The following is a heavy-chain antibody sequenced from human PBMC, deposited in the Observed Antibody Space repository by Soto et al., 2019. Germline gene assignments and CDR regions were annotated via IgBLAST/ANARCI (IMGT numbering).Heavy chain of an antibody. J-gene: IGHJ5*02. CDR1: GVSFSSHG. CDR3: AKLEGSVPVDGDWFDP. V-gene: IGHV3-30*18. CDR2: ISHDGSFK. D-gene: IGHD6-19*01. Sequence: ESGGGVVQPGRSLRLSCAASGVSFSSHGMHWVRQAPGRGLEWVAVISHDGSFKSYADSLRGRFTVSRDNSKNTLYLQIHSLRPEDTAVYYCAKLEGSVPVDGDWFDPWGQGTLVTVSS.